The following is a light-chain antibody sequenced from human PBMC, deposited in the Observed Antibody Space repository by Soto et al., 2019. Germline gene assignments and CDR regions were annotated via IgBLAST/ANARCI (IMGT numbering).Light chain of an antibody. J-gene: IGLJ3*02. CDR3: ATWDDSLSGPV. CDR1: SSNIGSNY. Sequence: QSVLTQPPSVSGTPGQRVTISCSGSSSNIGSNYVYWYQQLPGTAPKLLIYRSDQRPSGVPDRFSGSVSGTSASLAISGLRSEDEADYYCATWDDSLSGPVFGGGTKL. CDR2: RSD. V-gene: IGLV1-47*01.